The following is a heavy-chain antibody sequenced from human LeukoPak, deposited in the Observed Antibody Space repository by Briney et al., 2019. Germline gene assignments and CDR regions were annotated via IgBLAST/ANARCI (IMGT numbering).Heavy chain of an antibody. CDR2: ISGSGGST. J-gene: IGHJ5*02. Sequence: GGSLRLSCAASGFTFSSYAMSWVRQAPGKGLEWVSAISGSGGSTYYADSVKGRFTISRDNSKNTLYLQMNSLRAEDTAVYYCAKGTYYYESSGYYNWFDPWGQGTLVTVSS. V-gene: IGHV3-23*01. CDR1: GFTFSSYA. CDR3: AKGTYYYESSGYYNWFDP. D-gene: IGHD3-22*01.